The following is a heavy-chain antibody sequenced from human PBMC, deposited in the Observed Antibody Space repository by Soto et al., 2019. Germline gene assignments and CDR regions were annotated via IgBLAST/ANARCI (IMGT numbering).Heavy chain of an antibody. V-gene: IGHV1-58*01. CDR1: GFTFTSSA. CDR2: IVVGSGNT. D-gene: IGHD5-18*01. Sequence: GASVNVSCKASGFTFTSSAVQWVRQARGQRLEWIGWIVVGSGNTNYAQKFQERVTITRDMSTSTAYMELSSLRSEDTAVYYCAAGVTRYGMDVWGQGTTVTVSS. CDR3: AAGVTRYGMDV. J-gene: IGHJ6*02.